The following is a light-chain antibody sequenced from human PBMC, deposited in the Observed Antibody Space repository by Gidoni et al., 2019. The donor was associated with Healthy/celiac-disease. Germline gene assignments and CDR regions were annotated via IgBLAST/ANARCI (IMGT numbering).Light chain of an antibody. CDR3: QQDGSSLYS. CDR2: GAS. Sequence: EIVLTQSPGTLSLSPGEGATLSCSASQSVSSSYLAWYQQKPGQAPRLLIYGASSRATGIPDRFSGSGSGTDFTLTISRLEPEDFAVYYCQQDGSSLYSFGQGTKLEIK. J-gene: IGKJ2*03. V-gene: IGKV3-20*01. CDR1: QSVSSSY.